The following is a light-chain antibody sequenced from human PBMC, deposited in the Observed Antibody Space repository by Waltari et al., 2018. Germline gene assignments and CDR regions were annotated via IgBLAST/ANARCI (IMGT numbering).Light chain of an antibody. V-gene: IGLV1-36*01. CDR2: YYD. Sequence: QSVLTQPPSASEAARKSVTISCSGSSSNIGSNSVSWYQQLSGTDPKLLIYYYDQQASSFSVRFSGSKSCTSTSLDISGLQTENEADYYCAAWDDSLSGWVFGGGTRLTVL. CDR1: SSNIGSNS. J-gene: IGLJ2*01. CDR3: AAWDDSLSGWV.